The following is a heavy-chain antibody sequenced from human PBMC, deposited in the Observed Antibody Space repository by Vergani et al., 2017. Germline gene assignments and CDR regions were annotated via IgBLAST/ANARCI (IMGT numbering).Heavy chain of an antibody. Sequence: EVQLLESGGDLVQPGGSLRLSCAASGFTFNHYAMNWVRQAPGKGLEWVSGISGSGGSTYYAGSVKGRFTISIDSSKNTLYLQMNSLSAGDTAVYYCAKANPRNSGYDYLYYYHAMDVWCQGTTVTVSS. CDR1: GFTFNHYA. CDR3: AKANPRNSGYDYLYYYHAMDV. D-gene: IGHD5-12*01. J-gene: IGHJ6*02. V-gene: IGHV3-23*01. CDR2: ISGSGGST.